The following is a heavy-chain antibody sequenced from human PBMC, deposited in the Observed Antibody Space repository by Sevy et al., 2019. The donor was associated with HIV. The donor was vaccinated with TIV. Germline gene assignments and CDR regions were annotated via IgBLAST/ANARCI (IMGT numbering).Heavy chain of an antibody. CDR2: IRYDGSYK. J-gene: IGHJ4*02. D-gene: IGHD6-13*01. CDR3: AKDLAGPGRRYFDY. V-gene: IGHV3-30*02. CDR1: GFTFSNYG. Sequence: GGSLRLSCAASGFTFSNYGMHWVRQVPGKGLEWVTFIRYDGSYKYYAPSVKGRFTISRDDSKNTLYLQMDSLGAEDTAIYYCAKDLAGPGRRYFDYWGQGTLVTVSS.